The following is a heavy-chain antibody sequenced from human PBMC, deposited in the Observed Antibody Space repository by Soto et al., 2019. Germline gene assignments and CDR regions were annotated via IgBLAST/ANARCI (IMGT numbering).Heavy chain of an antibody. J-gene: IGHJ6*02. D-gene: IGHD3-3*01. CDR1: GYTFTSYD. CDR2: MNPNSGNT. Sequence: QVQLVQSGAEVKKPGASVKVSCKASGYTFTSYDINWVRQATGQGLEWMGWMNPNSGNTGYAQKFQGRVPLTRNTSIITAYMELSSLRSEETAVYYCARVLSWASYYDFLSGYYNYYYYGMDVWGQGTTVTVSS. V-gene: IGHV1-8*01. CDR3: ARVLSWASYYDFLSGYYNYYYYGMDV.